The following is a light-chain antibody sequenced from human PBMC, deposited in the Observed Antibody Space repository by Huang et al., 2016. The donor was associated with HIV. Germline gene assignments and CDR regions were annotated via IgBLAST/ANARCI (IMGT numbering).Light chain of an antibody. CDR3: QQSYFTPLT. CDR2: GAS. V-gene: IGKV1-39*01. Sequence: DIQMTQSPSSLSASVGDRVTITCRARQTITTYLSWYQQKPGKAPKLLIYGASSLHSGVPSRFSGSGSGTDFTLTIISLQPEDFATYYCQQSYFTPLTFGGGTRLEIK. J-gene: IGKJ4*01. CDR1: QTITTY.